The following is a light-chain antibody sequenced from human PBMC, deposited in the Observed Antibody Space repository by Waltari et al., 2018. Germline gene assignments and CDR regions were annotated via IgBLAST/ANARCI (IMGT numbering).Light chain of an antibody. J-gene: IGKJ2*01. CDR3: QQYGTSPYT. Sequence: IVLTQSPDTVSLSPGDKANLSCRASQNLTNNFLAWHQQRPGQPPGLLIHGAVRRATGVSDRFSGSGSGTDFTLTISRLETEDSAVYYCQQYGTSPYTFGQGTKVEIK. V-gene: IGKV3-20*01. CDR1: QNLTNNF. CDR2: GAV.